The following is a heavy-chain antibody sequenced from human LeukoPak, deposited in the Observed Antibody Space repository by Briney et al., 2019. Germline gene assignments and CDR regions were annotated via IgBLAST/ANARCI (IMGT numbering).Heavy chain of an antibody. Sequence: GESLKISCQGSGYSFTSYWIGWVRQMPGKGLEWMGIIYPGDSDTRYSPSFQGQVTISADKSISTAYLQWSSLKASDTAMYYCARHGVTMVRGVNYYYYGMDVWGQGTTVTVSS. D-gene: IGHD3-10*01. CDR1: GYSFTSYW. V-gene: IGHV5-51*01. J-gene: IGHJ6*02. CDR3: ARHGVTMVRGVNYYYYGMDV. CDR2: IYPGDSDT.